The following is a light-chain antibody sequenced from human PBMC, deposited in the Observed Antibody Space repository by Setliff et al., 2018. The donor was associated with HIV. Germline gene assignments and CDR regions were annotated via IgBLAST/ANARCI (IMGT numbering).Light chain of an antibody. CDR2: AVS. V-gene: IGLV2-14*01. CDR3: SSYTATSTLYV. CDR1: SSDIGGYNY. J-gene: IGLJ1*01. Sequence: QSVLTQPASVSGSPGQSITISCTGTSSDIGGYNYVSWYQQHPGKAPKLVISAVSNRPSGLSNRFSGSKSGDTASLTISGLQTEDEADYYCSSYTATSTLYVFGTGTKVTVL.